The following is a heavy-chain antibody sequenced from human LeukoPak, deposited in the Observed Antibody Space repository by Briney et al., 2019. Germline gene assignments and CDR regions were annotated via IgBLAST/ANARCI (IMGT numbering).Heavy chain of an antibody. Sequence: GGSLRLSCAASGFTFSSYGMHWVRQAPGKGLEWVAFIRYDGSNKYCADSVKGRFTISRDNSKNTLYLQMNSLRAEDTAVYYCAKDRDDYFQHWGQGTLVTVSS. CDR3: AKDRDDYFQH. CDR1: GFTFSSYG. V-gene: IGHV3-30*02. J-gene: IGHJ1*01. CDR2: IRYDGSNK.